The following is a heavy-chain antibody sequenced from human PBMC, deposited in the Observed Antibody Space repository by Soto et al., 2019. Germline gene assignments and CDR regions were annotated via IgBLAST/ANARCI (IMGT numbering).Heavy chain of an antibody. D-gene: IGHD6-13*01. CDR1: GYTFTTYD. V-gene: IGHV1-46*01. CDR2: ITPGGGIT. CDR3: AKVLSELVPRYFDT. J-gene: IGHJ4*02. Sequence: QVQLVQSGAEVKKPGASVRVSCKASGYTFTTYDIHWVRQAPGLGLEWMGIITPGGGITSYAQKFKGRITMTRDTSTSTAYMELSSLRSEDTAMYYCAKVLSELVPRYFDTWGQGTLVTVSS.